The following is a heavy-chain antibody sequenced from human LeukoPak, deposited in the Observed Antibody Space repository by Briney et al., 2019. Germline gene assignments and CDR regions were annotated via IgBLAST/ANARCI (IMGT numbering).Heavy chain of an antibody. D-gene: IGHD6-6*01. J-gene: IGHJ4*02. CDR3: ARGFEYSSSSIL. V-gene: IGHV1-8*01. CDR1: GYTFTSYD. CDR2: MNPNSGNT. Sequence: ASVKVSCKASGYTFTSYDINWVRQATGQGIEWMGWMNPNSGNTGYAQKFQGRVTMTRNTSISTAYMELSSLRSEDTAVYYCARGFEYSSSSILWGQGTLVTVSS.